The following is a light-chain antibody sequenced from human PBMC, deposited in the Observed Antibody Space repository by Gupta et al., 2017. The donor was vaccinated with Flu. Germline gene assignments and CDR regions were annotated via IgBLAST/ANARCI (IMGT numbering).Light chain of an antibody. J-gene: IGLJ2*01. CDR2: VKN. V-gene: IGLV3-19*01. CDR3: YSRDTNGNHLSVV. Sequence: TVRITCQGDSRRVYYESWYQQKQGQAPVLVSHVKNNRPSGTPDRFSGSSSANTAYSTTPAAQAEEEADEYGYSRDTNGNHLSVVFGGGTKLTVL. CDR1: SRRVYY.